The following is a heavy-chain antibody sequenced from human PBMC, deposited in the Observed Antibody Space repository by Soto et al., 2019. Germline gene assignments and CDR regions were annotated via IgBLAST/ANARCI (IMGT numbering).Heavy chain of an antibody. CDR3: AKIKDSSGSEY. V-gene: IGHV3-23*01. D-gene: IGHD3-22*01. CDR2: ISGIGSST. CDR1: GFTFSSYG. Sequence: GGSLRLSCAASGFTFSSYGMTWVRQAPGKGLEWVSSISGIGSSTYYADSVKGRFTISRDNSKNTLYLQMNSLRVDDTALYYCAKIKDSSGSEYWGQGTLVTVSS. J-gene: IGHJ4*02.